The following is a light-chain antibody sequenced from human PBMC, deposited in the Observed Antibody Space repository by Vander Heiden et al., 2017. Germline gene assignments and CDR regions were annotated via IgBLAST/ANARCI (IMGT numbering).Light chain of an antibody. J-gene: IGLJ3*02. Sequence: QSALTQPASVSVSPGQSITISCTGTSSDVVGYNYVSWYQQHPGKAPKVMIYDVSNRPSGVSNRFSGSKSGNTASLTISGLQAEDEADYYCTSYISRTTWVFGGGTKLTVL. CDR3: TSYISRTTWV. CDR2: DVS. V-gene: IGLV2-14*03. CDR1: SSDVVGYNY.